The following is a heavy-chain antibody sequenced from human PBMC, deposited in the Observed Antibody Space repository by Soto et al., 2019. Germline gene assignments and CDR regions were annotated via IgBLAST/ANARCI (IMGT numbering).Heavy chain of an antibody. J-gene: IGHJ4*02. CDR2: IYYSGST. D-gene: IGHD2-2*01. Sequence: SETLSLTCTVSRGPISSSSYYCGSIRQPPGKGLEWIGSIYYSGSTYNNPSLKSRVTISVDTSKNQCSLKLSSVTAADTAVYYCARHTLQHQPYAPCDYRRQGTRVTLPS. CDR1: RGPISSSSYY. CDR3: ARHTLQHQPYAPCDY. V-gene: IGHV4-39*01.